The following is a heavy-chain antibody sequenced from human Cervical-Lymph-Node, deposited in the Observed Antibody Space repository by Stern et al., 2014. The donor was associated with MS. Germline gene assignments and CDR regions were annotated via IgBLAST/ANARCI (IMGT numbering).Heavy chain of an antibody. J-gene: IGHJ4*02. CDR1: GFTFNNYA. CDR3: AKARVVVIATSGYFDY. V-gene: IGHV3-23*04. CDR2: MSANVGST. D-gene: IGHD3-22*01. Sequence: DVHLVESGGGFVQPGGSPRLSCAASGFTFNNYAMTWVRQAPGKGLAWVSGMSANVGSTYYADAVKGRFTISRDNTSNTLFLQMNSLRAEDTAVYYCAKARVVVIATSGYFDYWGQGTLVTVSS.